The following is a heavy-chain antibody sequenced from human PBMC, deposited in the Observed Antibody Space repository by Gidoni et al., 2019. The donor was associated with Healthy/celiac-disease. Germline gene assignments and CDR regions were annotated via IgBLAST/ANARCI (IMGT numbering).Heavy chain of an antibody. D-gene: IGHD6-13*01. V-gene: IGHV3-21*01. CDR3: ARSWEQQLGDWFDP. J-gene: IGHJ5*02. Sequence: EVQLVESGGGLVKPGGSLRLSCAASGFTFSSYSMNWVRQAPGKGLEWVSSISSSSSYIYYADSVKGRFTISRDNAKNSLYLQMNSLRAEDTAVYYCARSWEQQLGDWFDPWGQGTLVTVSS. CDR2: ISSSSSYI. CDR1: GFTFSSYS.